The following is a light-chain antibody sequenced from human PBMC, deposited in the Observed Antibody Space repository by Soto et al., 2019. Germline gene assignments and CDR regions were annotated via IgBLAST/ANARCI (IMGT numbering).Light chain of an antibody. V-gene: IGLV1-40*01. CDR1: SSNIGAGYD. CDR2: GNI. Sequence: QSVLTQPPSVSGAPGQRVTISCTGSSSNIGAGYDVHWYLQLPGTAPKLLIYGNINRPSGVPDRFSGSKSGTSASLAITGLQAEDEAEYYCQSYDSSLSGVVFGGGTKVTVL. CDR3: QSYDSSLSGVV. J-gene: IGLJ2*01.